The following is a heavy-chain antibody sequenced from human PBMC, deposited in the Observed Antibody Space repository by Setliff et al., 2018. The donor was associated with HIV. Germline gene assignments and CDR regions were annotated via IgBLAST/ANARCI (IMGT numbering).Heavy chain of an antibody. J-gene: IGHJ5*02. CDR1: GDSMTSGSFY. D-gene: IGHD6-19*01. CDR3: ARRTFGSGRFDP. V-gene: IGHV4-61*09. CDR2: VHSTLST. Sequence: PSETLSLTCTVSGDSMTSGSFYWSWVRQPAGKGLEWIGQVHSTLSTNYNPSLKSRLSISADTSKNQFSLNLRFVTAADTALYYCARRTFGSGRFDPWGQGTQVTVSS.